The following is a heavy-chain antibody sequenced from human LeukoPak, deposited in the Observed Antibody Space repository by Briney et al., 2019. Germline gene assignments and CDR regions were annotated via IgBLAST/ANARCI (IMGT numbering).Heavy chain of an antibody. Sequence: SETLSLTCTVSGGSVSSGSYYWSWIRQPPGKGLEWIGYIYYSGSTNYNPSLKSRVTISVDTSKNQFSLKLSSVTAADTAVYYCARAPNNYGKFDYWGQGTLVTASS. CDR1: GGSVSSGSYY. V-gene: IGHV4-61*01. J-gene: IGHJ4*02. CDR2: IYYSGST. CDR3: ARAPNNYGKFDY. D-gene: IGHD3-10*01.